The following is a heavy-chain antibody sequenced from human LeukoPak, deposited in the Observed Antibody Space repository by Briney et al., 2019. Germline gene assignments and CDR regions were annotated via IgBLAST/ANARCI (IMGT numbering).Heavy chain of an antibody. CDR2: IYYSGST. J-gene: IGHJ5*02. CDR3: ARDVRATTLNWFDP. D-gene: IGHD1-26*01. V-gene: IGHV4-59*01. CDR1: GGSISSYY. Sequence: SETLSLTCTVSGGSISSYYWSWIRQPPGKGLEWIGYIYYSGSTNYNPSLKSRVTISVDTSKNQFSLKLSSVTAADTAVYYCARDVRATTLNWFDPWGQGTLVTVSS.